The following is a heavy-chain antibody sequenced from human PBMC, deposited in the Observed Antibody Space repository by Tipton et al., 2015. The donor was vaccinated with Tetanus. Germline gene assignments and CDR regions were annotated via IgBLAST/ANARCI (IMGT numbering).Heavy chain of an antibody. V-gene: IGHV1-2*04. Sequence: QLVQSGAEVKKPGASVKVSCKASGYTFTGYYMHWVRQAPGQGLEWMGWINPNSGGTNYAQKFQGWVTMTRDTSISTAYMELSRLRSDDTAVYYCAREYSSSWNWFDSWGQGTLVTVSS. CDR1: GYTFTGYY. D-gene: IGHD6-13*01. CDR2: INPNSGGT. J-gene: IGHJ5*01. CDR3: AREYSSSWNWFDS.